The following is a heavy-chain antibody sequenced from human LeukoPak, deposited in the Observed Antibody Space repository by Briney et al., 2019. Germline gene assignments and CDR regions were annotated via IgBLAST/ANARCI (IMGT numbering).Heavy chain of an antibody. CDR2: IIPIFGTA. V-gene: IGHV1-69*13. J-gene: IGHJ4*02. CDR1: GGTFSSYA. Sequence: ASVKVSCKASGGTFSSYAISWVRQAPGQGLEWKGGIIPIFGTASYAQKFQGRVTITADESTSTAYMELSSLRSEDTAVYYCARGIENDYVWGSYRSPSSSFDYWGQGTLVTVSS. CDR3: ARGIENDYVWGSYRSPSSSFDY. D-gene: IGHD3-16*02.